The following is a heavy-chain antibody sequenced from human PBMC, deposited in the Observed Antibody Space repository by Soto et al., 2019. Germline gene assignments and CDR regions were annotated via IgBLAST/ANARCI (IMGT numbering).Heavy chain of an antibody. CDR1: GFTFSNYW. V-gene: IGHV3-74*01. CDR2: ISSDETSI. D-gene: IGHD4-17*01. J-gene: IGHJ4*02. CDR3: ARDRYGDIDY. Sequence: EVQLEESGGGLVQPGGSLRLSCAASGFTFSNYWMHWVRQAPGKGLVWVSRISSDETSISYVDSVKGRFTISRDNARNTLYLQMNSLRAEDTAVYYCARDRYGDIDYWGQGTLVTVSS.